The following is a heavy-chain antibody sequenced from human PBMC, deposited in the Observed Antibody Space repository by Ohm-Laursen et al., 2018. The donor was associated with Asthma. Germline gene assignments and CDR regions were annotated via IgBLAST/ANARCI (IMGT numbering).Heavy chain of an antibody. CDR1: GGSISSYY. V-gene: IGHV4-59*01. CDR2: IYYSGST. Sequence: TLSLTWPVSGGSISSYYWSWIRQPPGKGLEWIGYIYYSGSTNYNPSLKSRVTISVDTSKNQFSLKMSSVTAADTAVYYCARNKGYSYGYPFDYWGQGTLVTVSS. J-gene: IGHJ4*02. D-gene: IGHD5-18*01. CDR3: ARNKGYSYGYPFDY.